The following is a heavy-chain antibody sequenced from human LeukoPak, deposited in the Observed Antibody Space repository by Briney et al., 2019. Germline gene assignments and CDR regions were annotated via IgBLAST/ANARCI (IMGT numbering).Heavy chain of an antibody. V-gene: IGHV3-11*06. CDR2: ICSSSTYT. D-gene: IGHD1-1*01. CDR3: ARVGSGTWFDP. CDR1: GFTFSDYY. Sequence: GGSLRLSCAASGFTFSDYYMSWIRQAPGKGRERVSYICSSSTYTNYEDSVKGRFTISRDNAKNSLYLQMNSLRAEDTAVYYCARVGSGTWFDPWGQGTLVTVSS. J-gene: IGHJ5*02.